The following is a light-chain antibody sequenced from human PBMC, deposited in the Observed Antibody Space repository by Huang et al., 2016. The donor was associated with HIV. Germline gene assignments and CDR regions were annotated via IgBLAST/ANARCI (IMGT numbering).Light chain of an antibody. CDR3: QQANSFPHT. Sequence: DIQITQSPSSVSASVDYCVIFTFRASQGVNGRLAWYQQRPGKAPELLLDDTSRLQSGVPSRFSGSGWGTSFALTISRLQPEDFAAYYCQQANSFPHTFGQGTRLDI. V-gene: IGKV1-12*01. CDR1: QGVNGR. CDR2: DTS. J-gene: IGKJ5*01.